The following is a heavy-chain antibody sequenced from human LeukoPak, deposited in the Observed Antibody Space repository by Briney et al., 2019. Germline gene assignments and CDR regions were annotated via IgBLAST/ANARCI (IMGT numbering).Heavy chain of an antibody. CDR3: ASLVPAAITLFDY. CDR1: GFTFSSYS. V-gene: IGHV3-21*01. CDR2: ISSSSSYI. Sequence: GGSLRLSCAASGFTFSSYSMNWVRQAPGKGLEWVSSISSSSSYIYYADSVKGRFTISRDNAKNSLYLQMNSLGAEDTAVYYCASLVPAAITLFDYWGQGTLVTVSS. D-gene: IGHD2-2*01. J-gene: IGHJ4*02.